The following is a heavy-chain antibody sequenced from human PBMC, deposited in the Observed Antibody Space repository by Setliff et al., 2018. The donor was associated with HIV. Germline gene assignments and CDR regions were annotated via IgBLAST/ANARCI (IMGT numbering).Heavy chain of an antibody. Sequence: GGSLRLSCAASGFTFSSAWMIWVRQAPGKGLDWVGLISGTTDYAHSVKGRFTISRDNAKNSLYLQMNSLRAEDTAVYYCARDLSYDYDRSSDTFDYWGQGTLVTVSS. V-gene: IGHV3-48*04. CDR2: LISGTT. D-gene: IGHD3-22*01. CDR1: GFTFSSAW. J-gene: IGHJ4*02. CDR3: ARDLSYDYDRSSDTFDY.